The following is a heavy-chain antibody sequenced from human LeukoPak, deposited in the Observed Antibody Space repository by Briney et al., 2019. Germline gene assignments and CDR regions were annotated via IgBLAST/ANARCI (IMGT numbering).Heavy chain of an antibody. CDR2: INRDGFT. CDR1: GGSFSGYY. D-gene: IGHD2-2*01. J-gene: IGHJ3*02. Sequence: SETLSLTCAVYGGSFSGYYWSWIRQPPGKGLEWIGEINRDGFTKYNPSLKSRVTISVDTSKNQFSLKLSSVTAADTAVYYCARVVDRRPYIVVVPAAGAFDIWGQGTMVTVSS. V-gene: IGHV4-34*01. CDR3: ARVVDRRPYIVVVPAAGAFDI.